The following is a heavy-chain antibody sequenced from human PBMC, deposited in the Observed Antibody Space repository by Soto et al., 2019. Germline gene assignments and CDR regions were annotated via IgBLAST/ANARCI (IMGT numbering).Heavy chain of an antibody. V-gene: IGHV6-1*01. J-gene: IGHJ4*02. CDR1: GDSVSSNRAA. CDR2: AYYRSKWYN. Sequence: SQTLSLSCAICGDSVSSNRAAWNWTTQSPSRGLEWLGRAYYRSKWYNDYAVSVKSRITINPDTSKNQSSLQLNSVTPEDTAVYYCAREVVDLVSPQVETFDYRGQGTLVTGSS. CDR3: AREVVDLVSPQVETFDY. D-gene: IGHD1-1*01.